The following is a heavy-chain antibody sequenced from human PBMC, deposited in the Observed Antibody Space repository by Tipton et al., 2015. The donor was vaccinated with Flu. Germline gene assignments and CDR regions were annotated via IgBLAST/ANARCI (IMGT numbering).Heavy chain of an antibody. CDR3: ARDVGAFDI. CDR1: GGSISSYY. J-gene: IGHJ3*02. D-gene: IGHD2-15*01. Sequence: LRLSCTVSGGSISSYYWSWIRQPPGKGLEWIGYIYYSGSTNYNPSLKSRVTISVDTSKNQSSLKLSSVTAADTAVYYCARDVGAFDIWGQGTMVTVSS. V-gene: IGHV4-59*01. CDR2: IYYSGST.